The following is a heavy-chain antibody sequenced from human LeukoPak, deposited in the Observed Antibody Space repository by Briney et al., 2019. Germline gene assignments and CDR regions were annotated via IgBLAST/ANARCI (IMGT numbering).Heavy chain of an antibody. CDR1: GFTFSTYW. D-gene: IGHD3-10*02. CDR2: MKRDGSEI. J-gene: IGHJ4*02. CDR3: ARLCWGSQLAGFDS. V-gene: IGHV3-7*01. Sequence: GGSLRLSCSASGFTFSTYWMSWVRQAPGRGLEWVANMKRDGSEIYYVDSVRGRFTISRDNARNSLYLQMNSLRAEDTAVYYCARLCWGSQLAGFDSWGQGTLVTVSS.